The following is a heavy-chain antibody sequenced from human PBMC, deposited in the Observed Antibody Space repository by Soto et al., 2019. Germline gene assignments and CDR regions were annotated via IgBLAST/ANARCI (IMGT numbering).Heavy chain of an antibody. CDR1: EFTCSSYA. D-gene: IGHD3-9*01. CDR2: ISGSGGST. V-gene: IGHV3-23*01. J-gene: IGHJ4*02. CDR3: EKARDYDILTALDY. Sequence: RHSCAASEFTCSSYAMSRVRQAPGKGLEWVSAISGSGGSTYYADSVKGRFTISRDNSKNTLYLQMNSLRAEDTAVYYCEKARDYDILTALDYWGQGTLDTVSS.